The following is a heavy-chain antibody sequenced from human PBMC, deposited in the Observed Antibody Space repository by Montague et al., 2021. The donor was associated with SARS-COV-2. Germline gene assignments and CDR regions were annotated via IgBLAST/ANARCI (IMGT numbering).Heavy chain of an antibody. J-gene: IGHJ3*02. CDR1: GFTFSSYA. V-gene: IGHV3-30-3*01. D-gene: IGHD3-10*01. Sequence: SLRLSCAASGFTFSSYAMHWVRQAPGKGLEWVAVIPYDGSNKYYADSXXGRFTISRDNSKNTLYLQMNSLRAEDTAVYYCARAAQKQYVLLWFGELLHDAFDIWGQGTMVTVSS. CDR2: IPYDGSNK. CDR3: ARAAQKQYVLLWFGELLHDAFDI.